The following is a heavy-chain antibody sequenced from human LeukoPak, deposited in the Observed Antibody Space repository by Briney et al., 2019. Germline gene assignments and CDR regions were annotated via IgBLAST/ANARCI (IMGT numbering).Heavy chain of an antibody. D-gene: IGHD1-26*01. CDR3: AKDHTGGSYHDY. CDR1: GFTFSTYG. J-gene: IGHJ4*02. V-gene: IGHV3-30*18. CDR2: ISYDGSNK. Sequence: GGSLRLSCSASGFTFSTYGMHWVRQAPGKGLEWVAVISYDGSNKYYADSVKGRFTISRDNSKNTLYLQMNSLRAEDTAVYYCAKDHTGGSYHDYWGQGTLVTVSS.